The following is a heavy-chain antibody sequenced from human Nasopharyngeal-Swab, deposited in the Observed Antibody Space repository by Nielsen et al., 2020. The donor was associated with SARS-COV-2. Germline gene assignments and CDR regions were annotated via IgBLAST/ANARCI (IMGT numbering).Heavy chain of an antibody. D-gene: IGHD4-17*01. Sequence: GESLKISCAASGFTFSSYGMHWVRQAPGKGLEWVAFIRYDGSNKYYADSVKGRFTISRDNSKNTLYLQMNSLRAEDTAVYYCAKDGDRDGYGDFCLDYWGQGTLFTVSS. J-gene: IGHJ4*02. CDR3: AKDGDRDGYGDFCLDY. V-gene: IGHV3-30*02. CDR2: IRYDGSNK. CDR1: GFTFSSYG.